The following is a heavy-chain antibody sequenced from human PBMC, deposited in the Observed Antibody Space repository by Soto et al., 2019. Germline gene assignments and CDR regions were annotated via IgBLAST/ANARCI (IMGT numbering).Heavy chain of an antibody. CDR1: GFTFSSYA. CDR2: ISGSGGST. CDR3: AEDAGGGNVNWYFDL. Sequence: EVQLLESGGGLVQPGGSLRLSCAASGFTFSSYAMSWVRQAPGKGLEWVSAISGSGGSTYYADSVKGRFTISRDNSKNTLDLQMNSLRAEDTAVYYCAEDAGGGNVNWYFDLWGRGTLVTVSS. D-gene: IGHD2-15*01. V-gene: IGHV3-23*01. J-gene: IGHJ2*01.